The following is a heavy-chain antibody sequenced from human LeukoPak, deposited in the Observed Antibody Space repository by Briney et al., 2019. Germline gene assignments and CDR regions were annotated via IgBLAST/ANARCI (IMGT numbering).Heavy chain of an antibody. CDR2: IYYSGST. Sequence: SETLSLTCTVSGGSISSYYWSWIRQPPGKGLEWIGYIYYSGSTNYDPSLESRVTISVDTSKNQFSLKLSSVTAADTAVYYCARLWLGELYYFDYWGQGTLVTVSS. V-gene: IGHV4-59*08. D-gene: IGHD3-10*01. CDR3: ARLWLGELYYFDY. CDR1: GGSISSYY. J-gene: IGHJ4*02.